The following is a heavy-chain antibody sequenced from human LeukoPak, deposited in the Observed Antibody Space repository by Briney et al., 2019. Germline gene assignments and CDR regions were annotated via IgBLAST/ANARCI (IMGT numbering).Heavy chain of an antibody. V-gene: IGHV4-38-2*02. CDR1: GYSISSGFY. CDR2: FYHSGST. CDR3: ARASYSDYVVNY. Sequence: PSGTLSLTCTVSGYSISSGFYWGWIRQPPGKGLEWVGTFYHSGSTHYNPSLKSRVTISVDTSKNQFSLRLSSVTVADTAVYFCARASYSDYVVNYWGQGILVTVSS. J-gene: IGHJ4*02. D-gene: IGHD4-11*01.